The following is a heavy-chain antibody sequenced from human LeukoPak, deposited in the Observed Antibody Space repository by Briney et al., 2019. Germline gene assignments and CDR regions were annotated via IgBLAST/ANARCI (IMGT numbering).Heavy chain of an antibody. CDR2: ISGSGGST. CDR1: GFTFSSYD. Sequence: GGSLRLSCAASGFTFSSYDMSWVRQAPGKGLEWVSAISGSGGSTYYADSVKGRFTISRDNAKNSLFLQMNSLRAEDTAVYFCARETFYGDSNDYWGQGTLVTVSS. D-gene: IGHD2-21*02. J-gene: IGHJ4*02. CDR3: ARETFYGDSNDY. V-gene: IGHV3-23*01.